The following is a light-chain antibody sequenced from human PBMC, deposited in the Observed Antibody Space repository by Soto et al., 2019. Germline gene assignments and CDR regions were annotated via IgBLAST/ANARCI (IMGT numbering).Light chain of an antibody. J-gene: IGLJ2*01. CDR2: DNN. CDR1: SSNIGSNT. Sequence: QSVLTQPPSASGTPGQRVTISCSGTSSNIGSNTVNWYQQLPGTAPKLLIHDNNQRPSGVPDRFSGSKSGASASLAISGLQSEDEADYYCAAWDDSLNGRVFGGGTKLTVL. V-gene: IGLV1-44*01. CDR3: AAWDDSLNGRV.